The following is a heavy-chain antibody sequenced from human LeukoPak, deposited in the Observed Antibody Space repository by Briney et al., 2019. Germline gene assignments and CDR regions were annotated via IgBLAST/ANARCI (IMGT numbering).Heavy chain of an antibody. V-gene: IGHV1-8*03. CDR2: MNPNNGDS. J-gene: IGHJ4*02. CDR1: GYTLTNYH. D-gene: IGHD6-25*01. CDR3: ARTTSFTASGYDY. Sequence: ASVTVSCKASGYTLTNYHINWVRQATGQGLEWMGWMNPNNGDSGYAQKFQGRVTITRDTSISTSYMELRSLRSDDTAVYFCARTTSFTASGYDYWGQGTLVTVSS.